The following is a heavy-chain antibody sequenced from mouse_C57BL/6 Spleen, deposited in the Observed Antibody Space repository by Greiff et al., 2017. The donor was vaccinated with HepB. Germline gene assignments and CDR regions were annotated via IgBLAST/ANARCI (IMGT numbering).Heavy chain of an antibody. CDR1: GYSITSGYY. CDR2: ISYDGSN. V-gene: IGHV3-6*01. Sequence: ESGPGLVKPSQSLSLTCSVTGYSITSGYYWNWIRQFPGNKLEWMGYISYDGSNNYNPSLKNRISITRDTSKNQFFLKLNSVTAEDTATYYCADPQRGWYFDVWGTGTTVTVSS. CDR3: ADPQRGWYFDV. J-gene: IGHJ1*03.